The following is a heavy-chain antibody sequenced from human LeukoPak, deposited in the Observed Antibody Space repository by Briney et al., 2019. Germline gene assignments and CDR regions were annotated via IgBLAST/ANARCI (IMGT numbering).Heavy chain of an antibody. CDR3: ARGRERRPDAFDI. V-gene: IGHV4-59*01. Sequence: PSETLSLTCTVSGGSISSYYWSWIRQPPGKGPEWIGYIYYSGSTNYNPSLKSRVTISVDTSKNQFSLKLSSVTAADTAVYYCARGRERRPDAFDIWGQGTMVTVSS. D-gene: IGHD1-1*01. J-gene: IGHJ3*02. CDR2: IYYSGST. CDR1: GGSISSYY.